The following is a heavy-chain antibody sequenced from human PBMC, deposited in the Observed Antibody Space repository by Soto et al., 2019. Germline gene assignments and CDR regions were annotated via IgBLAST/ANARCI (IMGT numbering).Heavy chain of an antibody. V-gene: IGHV3-11*01. D-gene: IGHD3-16*01. CDR1: GFTFSDYY. CDR3: ARHRYYEGSVPGYGMDV. CDR2: ISNGGSFI. J-gene: IGHJ6*02. Sequence: QVQLVESGGGLVKPGGSLRLSCAASGFTFSDYYMSWIRQAPGKGLEYISYISNGGSFIYYADSVKGRFTISRDTAKTPLYLQMNSLRAEDTALYYCARHRYYEGSVPGYGMDVWGQGTTVTVSS.